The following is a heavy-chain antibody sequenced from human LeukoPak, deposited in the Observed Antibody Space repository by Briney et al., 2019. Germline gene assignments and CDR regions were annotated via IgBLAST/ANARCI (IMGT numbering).Heavy chain of an antibody. V-gene: IGHV4-39*07. CDR3: ARDWVVPAAMETAFDI. CDR1: GGSVTTSSYY. CDR2: IYTTGSP. D-gene: IGHD2-2*01. J-gene: IGHJ3*02. Sequence: SETLSLTCSVSGGSVTTSSYYWGWIRQPPEKGLEWIGRIYTTGSPNYNPSLKSRVTMSVDTSKNQFSLKLSSVTAADTAVYYCARDWVVPAAMETAFDIWGQGTMVTVSS.